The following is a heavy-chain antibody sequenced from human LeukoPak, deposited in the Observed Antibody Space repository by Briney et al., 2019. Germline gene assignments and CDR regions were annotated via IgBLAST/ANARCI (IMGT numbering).Heavy chain of an antibody. CDR1: GFTFSSYW. Sequence: GGSLRLSCAASGFTFSSYWMSWVRQAPGKGLEWVANIKQDGSEKYYVDSVKGRFTISRDNAKISLYLQMNSLRAEDTAVYYCARTRSRKETYYFDYWGQGTLVTVSS. J-gene: IGHJ4*02. CDR2: IKQDGSEK. CDR3: ARTRSRKETYYFDY. D-gene: IGHD4-17*01. V-gene: IGHV3-7*01.